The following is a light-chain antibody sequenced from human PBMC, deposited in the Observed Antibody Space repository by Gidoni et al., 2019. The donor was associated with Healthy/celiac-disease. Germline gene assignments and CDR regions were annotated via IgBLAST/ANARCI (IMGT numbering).Light chain of an antibody. V-gene: IGLV1-44*01. J-gene: IGLJ3*02. CDR3: AAWDDSLMGLV. CDR2: SNN. Sequence: SVLTQPPSASGTPGQRVTISCSGSSSNIGSNTVNWYQQLPGTAPKLLIYSNNQRPSGVPDRFSGSKSGTSASLAISGLQSEDEADYYCAAWDDSLMGLVFGGGTKLTVL. CDR1: SSNIGSNT.